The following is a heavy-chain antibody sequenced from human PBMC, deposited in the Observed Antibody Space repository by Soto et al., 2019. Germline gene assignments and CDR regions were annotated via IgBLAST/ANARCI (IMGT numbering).Heavy chain of an antibody. CDR3: AREGSSSRDNFDY. Sequence: ASVKVSCQTSGYTYTIYYIRWVRRAPGQGLEWMGLISPSGGSTSYAQKFQGRVTMTRDTSTSTVYMELSSLRSEDTAVYYCAREGSSSRDNFDYWGQGTLVTVSS. V-gene: IGHV1-46*03. CDR2: ISPSGGST. J-gene: IGHJ4*02. CDR1: GYTYTIYY. D-gene: IGHD6-13*01.